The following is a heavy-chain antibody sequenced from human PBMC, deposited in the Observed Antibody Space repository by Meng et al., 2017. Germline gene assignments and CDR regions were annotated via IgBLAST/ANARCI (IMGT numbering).Heavy chain of an antibody. Sequence: SETLSLTCTVSGYSISSGYYWGWIRQPPGKGLEWIGEIYHSGSTNYNPSLKSRVTISVDKSKNQFSLKLSSVTAADTAVYYCASSTVITYYYYYGMDVWGQGTTVTVSS. CDR2: IYHSGST. CDR1: GYSISSGYY. CDR3: ASSTVITYYYYYGMDV. V-gene: IGHV4-38-2*02. D-gene: IGHD4-17*01. J-gene: IGHJ6*02.